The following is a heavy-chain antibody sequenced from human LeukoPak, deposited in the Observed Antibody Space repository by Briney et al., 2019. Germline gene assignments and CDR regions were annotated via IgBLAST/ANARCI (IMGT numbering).Heavy chain of an antibody. CDR2: ISSSGSTI. CDR3: ARDLTTVTAFDY. Sequence: GSLRLSCAASGFTFSDYYMSWIRQAPGKGLEWVSYISSSGSTIYYADSVKGRFTISRDNAKNSLYLQMNSLRAEDTAVYYCARDLTTVTAFDYWGQGALVTVSS. V-gene: IGHV3-11*04. CDR1: GFTFSDYY. J-gene: IGHJ4*02. D-gene: IGHD4-17*01.